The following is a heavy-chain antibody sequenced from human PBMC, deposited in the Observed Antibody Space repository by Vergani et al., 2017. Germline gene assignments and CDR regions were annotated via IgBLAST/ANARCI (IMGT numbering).Heavy chain of an antibody. CDR1: GFTFSTYG. CDR2: IWYDGSNK. CDR3: ARGAGYCSSTSCPPTLRNYYYYMDV. J-gene: IGHJ6*03. V-gene: IGHV3-33*01. Sequence: QVQLVESGGGVVQPRRSLRLSCAASGFTFSTYGLHWVRQAPGKGLEWVAVIWYDGSNKYYADSVKGRFTVSRDNSKNTLYLQMNGLRAEDTAVYYCARGAGYCSSTSCPPTLRNYYYYMDVWGKGTTVTVSS. D-gene: IGHD2-2*01.